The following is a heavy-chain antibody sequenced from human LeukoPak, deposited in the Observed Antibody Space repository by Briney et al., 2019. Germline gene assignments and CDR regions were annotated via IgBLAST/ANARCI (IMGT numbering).Heavy chain of an antibody. V-gene: IGHV3-48*01. CDR3: ARKSGSSGYPFDY. J-gene: IGHJ4*02. CDR1: GFAFSSYS. Sequence: GGSLRLSCAASGFAFSSYSMNWVRQAPGKGLEWVSYITSSSSAIYYADSVKGRFTISRDNAKNSMYLQMNSLRAEDTAVYYCARKSGSSGYPFDYWGQGTVVTVSS. CDR2: ITSSSSAI. D-gene: IGHD3-22*01.